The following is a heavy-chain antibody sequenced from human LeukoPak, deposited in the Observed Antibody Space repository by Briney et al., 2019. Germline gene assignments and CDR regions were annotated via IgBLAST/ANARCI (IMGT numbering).Heavy chain of an antibody. CDR3: ARDGGYYDSSGYYTPSFDY. V-gene: IGHV4-31*03. CDR1: GASISSGGYY. Sequence: SETLSLTCTVSGASISSGGYYWTWIRQHPGKGPEWIGYIYYSGSTYFNPSLKTRATMSVDTSKNQFSLKLSSVTAADTAVYYCARDGGYYDSSGYYTPSFDYWGQGTLVTVSS. J-gene: IGHJ4*02. D-gene: IGHD3-22*01. CDR2: IYYSGST.